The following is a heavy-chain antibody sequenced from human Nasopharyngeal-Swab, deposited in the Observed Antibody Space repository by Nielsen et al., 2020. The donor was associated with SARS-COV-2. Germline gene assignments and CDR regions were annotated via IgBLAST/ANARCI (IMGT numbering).Heavy chain of an antibody. Sequence: GGSLRLSCATSGFTFSSRPMFWVRQAPGKGLVWVSRVNEDGSRTDYADSVRGRFTISRDNAKNTLYLQMNSLRVEDTAVYYCVKHQGSSSDQWGQGTLVTVSS. CDR2: VNEDGSRT. CDR3: VKHQGSSSDQ. J-gene: IGHJ4*02. V-gene: IGHV3-74*01. CDR1: GFTFSSRP.